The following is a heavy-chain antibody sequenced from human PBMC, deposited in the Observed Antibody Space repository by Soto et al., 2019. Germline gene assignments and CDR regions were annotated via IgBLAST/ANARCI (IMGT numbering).Heavy chain of an antibody. Sequence: AAVQVSCKGSGYTFTSYGISWVRQAPGQGLEWMGRIIPILGIANYAQKFQGRVTITADKSTSTAYMELSSMRSEDTAVYYCARDGVSGWNTFDPWGQGTLVTVSS. CDR1: GYTFTSYG. V-gene: IGHV1-69*04. D-gene: IGHD6-19*01. CDR2: IIPILGIA. CDR3: ARDGVSGWNTFDP. J-gene: IGHJ5*02.